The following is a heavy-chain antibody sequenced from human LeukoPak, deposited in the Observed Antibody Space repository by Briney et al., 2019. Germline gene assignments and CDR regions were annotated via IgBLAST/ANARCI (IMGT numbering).Heavy chain of an antibody. Sequence: SVKVSCKASGGTFSSYAISWVRQAPGQGLEWMGGIIPIFGTANYAQKFQGRVTITAGESTSTAYMELSSLRSEDTAVYYCARAGIAAAGTLDYWGQGTLVTVSS. J-gene: IGHJ4*02. V-gene: IGHV1-69*13. D-gene: IGHD6-13*01. CDR1: GGTFSSYA. CDR2: IIPIFGTA. CDR3: ARAGIAAAGTLDY.